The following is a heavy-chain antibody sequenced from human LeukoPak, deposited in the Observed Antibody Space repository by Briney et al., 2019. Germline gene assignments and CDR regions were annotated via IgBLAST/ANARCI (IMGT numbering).Heavy chain of an antibody. CDR2: IYYSGST. D-gene: IGHD2-2*01. V-gene: IGHV4-59*01. Sequence: KTSETLSLTCTVSGGSISSYYWSWIRQPPGKGLEWIGYIYYSGSTNYNPSLKSRVTISVDTSKNQFSLKLSSVTAADTAVYYCARDQGAIYDYWGQGTLVTVSS. J-gene: IGHJ4*02. CDR3: ARDQGAIYDY. CDR1: GGSISSYY.